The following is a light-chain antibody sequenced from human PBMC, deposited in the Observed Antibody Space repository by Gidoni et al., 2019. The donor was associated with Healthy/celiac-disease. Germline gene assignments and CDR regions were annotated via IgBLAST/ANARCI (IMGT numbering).Light chain of an antibody. CDR1: QSVSSN. Sequence: EIVMTQSPATLSVSPGERATLSCRASQSVSSNLAWYQQKPGQAPRLLIYGASTRATGIPARFRGSGSGPEFTLPISSLQSEDFAVYYCQQYNTWPITFGQGTRPEIK. V-gene: IGKV3-15*01. CDR2: GAS. CDR3: QQYNTWPIT. J-gene: IGKJ5*01.